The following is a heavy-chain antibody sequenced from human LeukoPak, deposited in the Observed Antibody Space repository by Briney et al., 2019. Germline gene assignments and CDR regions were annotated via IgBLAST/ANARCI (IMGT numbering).Heavy chain of an antibody. Sequence: PSETLSLTCTVSGGSLSNYYWSWMRQPPGKGLEWSRYIYYSGSTNYNPSLKSRVTISVDTSKNQFSLKLSSVTAADTAVYYCARHGSHSSGWYEGYFDYWGQGTLVTVSS. CDR1: GGSLSNYY. V-gene: IGHV4-59*08. CDR3: ARHGSHSSGWYEGYFDY. CDR2: IYYSGST. D-gene: IGHD6-19*01. J-gene: IGHJ4*02.